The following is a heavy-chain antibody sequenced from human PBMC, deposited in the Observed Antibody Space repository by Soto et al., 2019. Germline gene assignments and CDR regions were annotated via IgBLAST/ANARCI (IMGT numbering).Heavy chain of an antibody. CDR3: ARGLPGMTPFDP. V-gene: IGHV1-3*01. D-gene: IGHD5-12*01. Sequence: SVKVCCEASGYTFTSYAMHWVRQAPGQRLEWMGWINAGNGNTKYSQKFQGRVTITRDTSASTAYMELSSLRSEDTAVYYCARGLPGMTPFDPWGQGTLVTV. CDR2: INAGNGNT. J-gene: IGHJ5*02. CDR1: GYTFTSYA.